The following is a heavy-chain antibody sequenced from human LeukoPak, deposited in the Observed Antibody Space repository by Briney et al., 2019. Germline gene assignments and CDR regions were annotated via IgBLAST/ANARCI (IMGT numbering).Heavy chain of an antibody. V-gene: IGHV3-66*01. D-gene: IGHD2/OR15-2a*01. CDR3: AKKDNGNYFNFDY. CDR1: GFTINNNY. CDR2: IYSGGNT. Sequence: GGSLRLSCAASGFTINNNYMNWVRQAPGKGLEWVSVIYSGGNTYYADSVKGRFSISRDNSKNTLYLQMNSLRAEDTAVYYCAKKDNGNYFNFDYWGQGTLVTVSS. J-gene: IGHJ4*02.